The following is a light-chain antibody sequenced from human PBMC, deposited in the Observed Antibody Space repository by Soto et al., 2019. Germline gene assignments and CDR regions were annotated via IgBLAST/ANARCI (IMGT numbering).Light chain of an antibody. Sequence: QSALTQPASVSGSPGQSITISCTGTSSDVGSYNLVSWYQQPPGKGPKLLIYEVSKRPSGVSDRFSGSKSGNTASLTISGLQAEDEADYYCCSYTGSTTVVFGGGTKLTVL. J-gene: IGLJ3*02. CDR3: CSYTGSTTVV. CDR2: EVS. CDR1: SSDVGSYNL. V-gene: IGLV2-23*02.